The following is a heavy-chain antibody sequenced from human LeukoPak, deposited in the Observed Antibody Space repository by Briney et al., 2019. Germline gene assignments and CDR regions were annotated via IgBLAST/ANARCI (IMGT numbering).Heavy chain of an antibody. Sequence: GGSLRLSCAASGFTFSSYSMNWVRQAPGKGLEWVSYISSSSSTIYYADSVKGRFTISRDNAKNSLYLQMNSLRAEDTAVYYCARDPPGEIAMPSFDYWGQGTLVTVSS. CDR1: GFTFSSYS. D-gene: IGHD2-2*01. CDR3: ARDPPGEIAMPSFDY. V-gene: IGHV3-48*04. J-gene: IGHJ4*02. CDR2: ISSSSSTI.